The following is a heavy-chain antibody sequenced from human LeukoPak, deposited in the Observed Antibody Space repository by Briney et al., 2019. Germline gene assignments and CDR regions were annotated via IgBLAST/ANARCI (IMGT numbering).Heavy chain of an antibody. CDR1: GGPFRAFY. V-gene: IGHV4-34*01. CDR3: ARAETDHYYFDY. Sequence: SETLSLTCDVSGGPFRAFYWSWIRQPPGKGLEWIGEVNHSGGTNYSPSLKSRVTISLDTSKNQFSLKLSSVTAADTAVYYCARAETDHYYFDYLGQGILVTVSS. J-gene: IGHJ4*02. D-gene: IGHD3-10*01. CDR2: VNHSGGT.